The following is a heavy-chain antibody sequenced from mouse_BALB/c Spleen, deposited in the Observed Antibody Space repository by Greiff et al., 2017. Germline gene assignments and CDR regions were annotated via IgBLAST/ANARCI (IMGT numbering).Heavy chain of an antibody. Sequence: QVQLKQSGAELVRPGSSVKISCKASGYAFSSYWMNWVKQRPGQGLEWIGQIYPGDGDTNYNGKFKGKATLTADKSSSTAYMQLSSLTSEDSAVYFCAPFHYYGPFAYWGQGTLVTVSA. CDR2: IYPGDGDT. J-gene: IGHJ3*01. CDR1: GYAFSSYW. D-gene: IGHD1-2*01. CDR3: APFHYYGPFAY. V-gene: IGHV1-80*01.